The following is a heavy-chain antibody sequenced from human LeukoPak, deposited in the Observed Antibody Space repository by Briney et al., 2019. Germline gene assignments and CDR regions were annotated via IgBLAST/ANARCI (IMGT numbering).Heavy chain of an antibody. CDR1: GFTFSSYS. CDR3: AKSAYYYDSSGYFY. D-gene: IGHD3-22*01. Sequence: GGSLRLSCAASGFTFSSYSMSWVRQAPGKGLEWVSAISGSGGSTYYADSVKGRFTISRDNSKNTLYLQMNSLRAEDTAVYYCAKSAYYYDSSGYFYWGQGTLVTVSS. V-gene: IGHV3-23*01. CDR2: ISGSGGST. J-gene: IGHJ4*02.